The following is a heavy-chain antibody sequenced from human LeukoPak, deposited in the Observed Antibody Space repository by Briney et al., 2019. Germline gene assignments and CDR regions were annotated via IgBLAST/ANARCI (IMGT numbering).Heavy chain of an antibody. CDR1: GGSISSYY. CDR2: IYYSGSI. Sequence: SETLSLTCAVPGGSISSYYWSWIREPPGTGLEWIGYIYYSGSINYNTPLQSRVSISVDTSKNQFSLKLSSVTAADTDVYYCAREGDSDWLDPWGQGTLVTVSS. V-gene: IGHV4-59*01. CDR3: AREGDSDWLDP. J-gene: IGHJ5*02. D-gene: IGHD3-16*01.